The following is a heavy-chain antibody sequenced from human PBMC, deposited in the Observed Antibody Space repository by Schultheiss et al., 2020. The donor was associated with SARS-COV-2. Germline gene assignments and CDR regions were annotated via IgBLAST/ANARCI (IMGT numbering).Heavy chain of an antibody. V-gene: IGHV4-61*08. D-gene: IGHD2-21*02. CDR1: GGSISSGGYY. CDR3: ARLPFVVVTGPIYNWFDA. Sequence: SQTLSLTCTVSGGSISSGGYYWSWIRQPPGKGLEWIGYIYYSGSTNYNPSLKSRVTISVDTSKNQFSLKLSSVTAADTAVYYCARLPFVVVTGPIYNWFDAWGQGTLVTVSS. J-gene: IGHJ5*02. CDR2: IYYSGST.